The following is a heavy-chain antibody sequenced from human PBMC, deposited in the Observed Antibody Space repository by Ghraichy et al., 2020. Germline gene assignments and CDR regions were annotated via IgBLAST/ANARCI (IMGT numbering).Heavy chain of an antibody. CDR3: ARGAAVAGKGLDY. CDR1: GDSVSSNSVT. V-gene: IGHV6-1*01. CDR2: TYYRSKWYN. J-gene: IGHJ4*02. Sequence: SQTLSLTCAISGDSVSSNSVTWSWIRQSPSRGLEWLGRTYYRSKWYNDYALSVKSRITINPDTSKNQFSLQLNSVTPEDTAVYYCARGAAVAGKGLDYWGQGTLVTVSS. D-gene: IGHD6-19*01.